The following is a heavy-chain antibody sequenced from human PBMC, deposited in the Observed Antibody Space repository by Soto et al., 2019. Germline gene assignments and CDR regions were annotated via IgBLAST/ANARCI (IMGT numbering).Heavy chain of an antibody. V-gene: IGHV1-18*01. J-gene: IGHJ4*02. CDR2: ISAYNGNT. CDR3: ARGLNFYYFDY. Sequence: ASVKVSCKASGGTFSSYTISWVRQAPGQGLEWMGWISAYNGNTNYAQKLQGRVTMTTDTSTSTAYMELRSLRSDDTAVYYCARGLNFYYFDYWAKGTLVTFPS. CDR1: GGTFSSYT. D-gene: IGHD1-20*01.